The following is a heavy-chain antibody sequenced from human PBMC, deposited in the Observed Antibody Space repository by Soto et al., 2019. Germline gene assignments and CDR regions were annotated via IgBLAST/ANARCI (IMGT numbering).Heavy chain of an antibody. CDR2: IIGSGGNT. Sequence: EVQVLESGGGLVQPGGSLRLSCVVSGLTFSNSAMNWVRQVPGKGLEWVSVIIGSGGNTYYADSVKGRFTISRDNSKNTLYLDMHSLRAEDTALYFCANLRRDGYQWTWGQGTLVTVSS. J-gene: IGHJ5*02. CDR1: GLTFSNSA. CDR3: ANLRRDGYQWT. V-gene: IGHV3-23*01. D-gene: IGHD6-25*01.